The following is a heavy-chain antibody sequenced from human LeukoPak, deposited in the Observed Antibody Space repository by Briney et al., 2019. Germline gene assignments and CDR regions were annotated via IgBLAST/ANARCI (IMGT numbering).Heavy chain of an antibody. J-gene: IGHJ4*02. Sequence: ASVKVSCKASGYTFTGYYMHWVRQAPGQGLEWMGWINPNSGGTNYAQKFQGRVTMTRDTSISTAYMELSRLRSDDTAVYYCARDHGWGCSGYDYEFDYWGQGTLVTVSS. CDR1: GYTFTGYY. V-gene: IGHV1-2*02. CDR2: INPNSGGT. CDR3: ARDHGWGCSGYDYEFDY. D-gene: IGHD5-12*01.